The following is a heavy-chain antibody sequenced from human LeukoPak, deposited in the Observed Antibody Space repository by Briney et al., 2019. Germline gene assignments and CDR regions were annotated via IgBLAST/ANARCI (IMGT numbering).Heavy chain of an antibody. V-gene: IGHV1-18*01. D-gene: IGHD4/OR15-4a*01. CDR2: ISAYNGNT. J-gene: IGHJ6*02. Sequence: ASVKVSCKASGYTFTSYGISWVRQAPGQGLEWMGWISAYNGNTNYAQKLQGRVTMTTDTSTSTAYMELRSLRSDDTAVYYCARARMVLIYYSGMDVWGQGTTVTVSS. CDR1: GYTFTSYG. CDR3: ARARMVLIYYSGMDV.